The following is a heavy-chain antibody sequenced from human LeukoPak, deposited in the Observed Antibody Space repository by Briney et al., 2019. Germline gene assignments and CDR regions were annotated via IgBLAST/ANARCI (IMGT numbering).Heavy chain of an antibody. CDR3: ARDPSFYHDSSGYIDY. CDR1: GFTFSDYY. CDR2: ISRSGSTI. J-gene: IGHJ4*02. Sequence: GGSLRLSCAASGFTFSDYYMSWIRQAPGKGLEWVSYISRSGSTIYYADSVKGRFTISRDNAKNSLYLQMNSLRAEDTAVYYCARDPSFYHDSSGYIDYWGQGTLVTVSS. D-gene: IGHD3-22*01. V-gene: IGHV3-11*01.